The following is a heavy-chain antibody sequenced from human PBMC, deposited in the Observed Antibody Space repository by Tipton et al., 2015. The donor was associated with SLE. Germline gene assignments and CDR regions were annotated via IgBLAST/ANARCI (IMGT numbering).Heavy chain of an antibody. V-gene: IGHV3-9*01. CDR1: GFQFDDFA. CDR2: IGWDSRNI. Sequence: SLRLSCAASGFQFDDFAMNWVRQAPGKGLEWVSGIGWDSRNIGYADSVNGRFTVSRDNAKNYLYLQMTSLRPEDTALYYCAKGAGFELWRGYPAFWGQGTLVTASS. D-gene: IGHD3-3*01. CDR3: AKGAGFELWRGYPAF. J-gene: IGHJ4*02.